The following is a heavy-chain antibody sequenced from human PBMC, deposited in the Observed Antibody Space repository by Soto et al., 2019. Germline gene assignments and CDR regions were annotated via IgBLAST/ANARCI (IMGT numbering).Heavy chain of an antibody. J-gene: IGHJ4*02. D-gene: IGHD3-3*01. CDR3: ARAPETPPIFGVVRPYFFDF. CDR2: IFYSDSF. V-gene: IGHV4-31*03. Sequence: QVQLQESGPGLVKSSQTLSLTCTVSGGSISSGGSYWSWIRQRPGKGLEWLGSIFYSDSFYYTPSHKGRVVILADTSKNQFTLKLSSVTDADTAVYYCARAPETPPIFGVVRPYFFDFWGQGTLVTVSS. CDR1: GGSISSGGSY.